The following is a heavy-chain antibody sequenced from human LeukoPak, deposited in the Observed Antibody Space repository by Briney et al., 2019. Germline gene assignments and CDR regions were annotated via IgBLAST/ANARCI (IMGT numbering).Heavy chain of an antibody. V-gene: IGHV3-48*03. CDR3: ARGVSYSDFMYYAPYYYYYMDV. D-gene: IGHD3-3*01. Sequence: GGSLRLSCAASGFTFSSYEMNWVRQAPGKGLEWVSYISSSGSTIYYADSVKGRFTISRDNAKNSLYLQMNSLRVEDTAVYYCARGVSYSDFMYYAPYYYYYMDVWGKGTTVTVSS. CDR1: GFTFSSYE. J-gene: IGHJ6*03. CDR2: ISSSGSTI.